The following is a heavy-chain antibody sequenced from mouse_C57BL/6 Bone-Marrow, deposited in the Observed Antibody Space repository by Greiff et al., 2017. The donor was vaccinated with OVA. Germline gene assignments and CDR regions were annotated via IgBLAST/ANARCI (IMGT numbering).Heavy chain of an antibody. D-gene: IGHD1-1*01. CDR3: ARSYYYGSSWWYFDV. J-gene: IGHJ1*03. Sequence: VKQRPGQGLEWIGDIYPGSGSTNYNEKFKSKATLTVDTSSSTAYMQLSSLTSEDSAVYYCARSYYYGSSWWYFDVWGTGTTVTVSS. V-gene: IGHV1-55*01. CDR2: IYPGSGST.